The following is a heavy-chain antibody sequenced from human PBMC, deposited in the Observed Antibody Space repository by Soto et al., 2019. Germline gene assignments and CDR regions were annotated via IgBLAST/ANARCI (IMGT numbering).Heavy chain of an antibody. V-gene: IGHV3-23*01. D-gene: IGHD6-13*01. Sequence: EVQLLDSGGGLVQPGGSLRLSCAASGFTFSSYAMNWVRQAPGKGLEWVSVISGSGDSTYYADSVKGRFTISRDNSKNTLYLQMNSLRTEDTGVYYCARRGPGTYFDYWGQGTLATVSS. CDR1: GFTFSSYA. J-gene: IGHJ4*02. CDR2: ISGSGDST. CDR3: ARRGPGTYFDY.